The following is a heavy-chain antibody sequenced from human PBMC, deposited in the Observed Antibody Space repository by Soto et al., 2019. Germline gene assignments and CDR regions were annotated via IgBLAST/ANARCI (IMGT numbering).Heavy chain of an antibody. V-gene: IGHV4-61*01. CDR1: GGSVSSCSNY. Sequence: QVQLQESGPGLVKPSETLSLTCTVSGGSVSSCSNYWIWIRQPPGKGWEWIGYIYYSGSTNCNPSLSRRVPVSIDRSKDQVYLKRSSVTAADKAVYYCARFFIRSGYYYDYWGQGTLVTVSS. CDR2: IYYSGST. CDR3: ARFFIRSGYYYDY. D-gene: IGHD3-22*01. J-gene: IGHJ4*02.